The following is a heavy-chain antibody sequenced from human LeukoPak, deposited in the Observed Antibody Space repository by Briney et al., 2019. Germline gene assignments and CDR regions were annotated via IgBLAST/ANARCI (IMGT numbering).Heavy chain of an antibody. D-gene: IGHD3-9*01. Sequence: GESLKISCKGSGYSFTSYWIGWVRQMPGKGLGWMGIIYPGDSDTRYSPYFQGQVTISADKSISTAYLQWSSLKASDTAMYYCARPHQSYDILTGYYSPYYFDYWGQGTLVTVSS. J-gene: IGHJ4*02. V-gene: IGHV5-51*01. CDR1: GYSFTSYW. CDR2: IYPGDSDT. CDR3: ARPHQSYDILTGYYSPYYFDY.